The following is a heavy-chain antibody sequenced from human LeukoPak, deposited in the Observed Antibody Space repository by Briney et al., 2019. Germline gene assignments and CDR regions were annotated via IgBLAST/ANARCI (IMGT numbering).Heavy chain of an antibody. CDR1: GGSISSGDYY. Sequence: PSETLSLTCTVSGGSISSGDYYWSWIRQPPGKGLEWIGYIYYSGSTYYNPSLKSRVTISVDTSKNQFSLKLSSVTAADTAVYYCARGSGSGYDPLGYWGQGSLVTVSS. V-gene: IGHV4-30-4*02. D-gene: IGHD5-12*01. CDR2: IYYSGST. CDR3: ARGSGSGYDPLGY. J-gene: IGHJ4*02.